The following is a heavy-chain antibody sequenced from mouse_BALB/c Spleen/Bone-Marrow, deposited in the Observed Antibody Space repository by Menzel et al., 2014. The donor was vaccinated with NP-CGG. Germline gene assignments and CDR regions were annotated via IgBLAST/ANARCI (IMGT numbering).Heavy chain of an antibody. J-gene: IGHJ2*01. CDR3: TRGRTWDFDY. D-gene: IGHD4-1*01. V-gene: IGHV1S81*02. Sequence: VQLQQSGAELVKPGASVKLSCKASGYTFTSYYMYWVKQRPGQGLEWIGEINPSNGGTNFNEKFKSRATLTVDKSSSXAYMQLSSLTSEDSAVYYCTRGRTWDFDYWGQGTTLTVSS. CDR2: INPSNGGT. CDR1: GYTFTSYY.